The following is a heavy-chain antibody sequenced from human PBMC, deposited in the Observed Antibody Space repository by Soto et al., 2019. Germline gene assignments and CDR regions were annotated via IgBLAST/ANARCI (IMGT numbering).Heavy chain of an antibody. J-gene: IGHJ4*02. D-gene: IGHD4-17*01. Sequence: QVQLLQSGAEVKRSGTSVKVSCKAAAGTFRSYAMSWVRQAPGQGLEWMGGIIPMFGTPNYAQNFKGRLTITADESTRTAYMELSSLRSEDTAVYYCAIVRGVRGYHYVEPFDYWGQGTLVTVSS. CDR1: AGTFRSYA. CDR3: AIVRGVRGYHYVEPFDY. V-gene: IGHV1-69*01. CDR2: IIPMFGTP.